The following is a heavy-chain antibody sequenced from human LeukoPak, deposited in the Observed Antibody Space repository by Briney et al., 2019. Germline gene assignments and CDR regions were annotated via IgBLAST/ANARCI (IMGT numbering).Heavy chain of an antibody. CDR3: ASSVAGLAEYFQH. CDR2: ISSSSSYI. Sequence: PGGSLRLSCAASGFTFSSYSMNWVRQAPGKGLEWVSSISSSSSYIYYADSVKGRFIISRDNAKNSLYLQMNSLRAEDTAVYYCASSVAGLAEYFQHWGQGTLVTVSS. D-gene: IGHD6-19*01. CDR1: GFTFSSYS. V-gene: IGHV3-21*01. J-gene: IGHJ1*01.